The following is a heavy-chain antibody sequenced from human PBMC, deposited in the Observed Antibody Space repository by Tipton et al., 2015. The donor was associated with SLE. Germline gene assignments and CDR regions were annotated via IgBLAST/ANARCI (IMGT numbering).Heavy chain of an antibody. CDR1: GFILNNFE. J-gene: IGHJ6*03. D-gene: IGHD3-3*01. CDR3: ARVPVLRFLEWLSYMDV. CDR2: ISSSGSTI. V-gene: IGHV3-48*03. Sequence: SLRLSCAASGFILNNFEMNWVRQAPGKGLEWVSYISSSGSTIYYAGSVKGRFTISRDNAKNSLYLQMNSLRAEDTAVYYCARVPVLRFLEWLSYMDVWGKGTTVTVSS.